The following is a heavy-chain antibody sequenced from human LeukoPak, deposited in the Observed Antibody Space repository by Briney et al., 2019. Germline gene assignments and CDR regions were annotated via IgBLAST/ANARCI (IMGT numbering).Heavy chain of an antibody. CDR2: ISSSSSTI. V-gene: IGHV3-48*04. J-gene: IGHJ6*03. CDR1: TFAFSSYS. Sequence: GGSLRLSCGASTFAFSSYSMNWVRQAPGKGLEWVSHISSSSSTIFYADSVKGRFTISRDNAKNSLFLQMNSLRAEDTAVYYCARDRTGQQLISRKEYYYMDVWGKGTTVTISS. D-gene: IGHD4-11*01. CDR3: ARDRTGQQLISRKEYYYMDV.